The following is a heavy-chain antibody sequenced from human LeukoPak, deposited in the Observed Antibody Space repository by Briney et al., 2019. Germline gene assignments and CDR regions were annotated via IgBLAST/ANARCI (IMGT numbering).Heavy chain of an antibody. CDR3: ARVHCIGHSCYVDY. CDR2: IYISGST. J-gene: IGHJ4*02. V-gene: IGHV4-4*07. Sequence: SETLSLTCSVSGASIRSHYWSWIRQPAGKGLEWIGHIYISGSTNYNPSVKSRVTISVDTSKNQFSLKLSSLTAADTAVYYCARVHCIGHSCYVDYWGQGALVTVSS. CDR1: GASIRSHY. D-gene: IGHD2-15*01.